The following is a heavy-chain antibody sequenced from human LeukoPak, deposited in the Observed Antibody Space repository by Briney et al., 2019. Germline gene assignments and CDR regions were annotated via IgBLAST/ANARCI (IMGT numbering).Heavy chain of an antibody. D-gene: IGHD2-2*01. V-gene: IGHV4-61*02. CDR2: IYTSGST. Sequence: SQTLSLTCTVSGGSISSGSYYWSWIRQPAGKGLEWIGRIYTSGSTNYNPSLKSRVTISVDTSKNQFSLKLSSVTAADTAVYYCARDIRDIVVVPAAQDYYYYYYMDVWGKGTTVTISS. J-gene: IGHJ6*03. CDR3: ARDIRDIVVVPAAQDYYYYYYMDV. CDR1: GGSISSGSYY.